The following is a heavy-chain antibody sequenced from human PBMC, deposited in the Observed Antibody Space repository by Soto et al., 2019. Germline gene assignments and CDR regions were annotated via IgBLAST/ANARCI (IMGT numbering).Heavy chain of an antibody. D-gene: IGHD3-10*01. Sequence: GGSLRLSCAATGFTVGDYAMLWFRQAPGKGLEGVSGLSYNNGGIDYADSVRGRFTISRDNAKNSLFLQMNSLRAEDTALYYCVKLRYSSATGSFGHWGQGT. V-gene: IGHV3-9*01. CDR1: GFTVGDYA. J-gene: IGHJ4*02. CDR3: VKLRYSSATGSFGH. CDR2: LSYNNGGI.